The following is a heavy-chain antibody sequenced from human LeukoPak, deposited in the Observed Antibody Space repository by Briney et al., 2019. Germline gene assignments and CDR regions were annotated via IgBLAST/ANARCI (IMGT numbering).Heavy chain of an antibody. Sequence: PGGSLRLSCAASGFTFSSYEMNWVRQAPGKGLEWVSYISSSGSTIYYADSVKGRFTISRDNAKNSLYLQMNSLRAEDTAVYYCARDLRITMVRGVNGAGYWGQGTLVTVSS. CDR3: ARDLRITMVRGVNGAGY. D-gene: IGHD3-10*01. CDR1: GFTFSSYE. J-gene: IGHJ4*02. CDR2: ISSSGSTI. V-gene: IGHV3-48*03.